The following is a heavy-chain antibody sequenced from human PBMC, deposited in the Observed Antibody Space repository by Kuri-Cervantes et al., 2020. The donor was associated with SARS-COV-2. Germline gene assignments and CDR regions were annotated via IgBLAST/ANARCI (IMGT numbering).Heavy chain of an antibody. V-gene: IGHV3-7*01. D-gene: IGHD5-24*01. CDR1: GFSISDRAYW. CDR2: IKHDGSER. CDR3: VREKGGWLQGDY. Sequence: GESLKISCTASGFSISDRAYWMTWVRQTPGKGLEWVANIKHDGSERFYVDSVKGRFTISRDNAKNSLYLQMDSLRAEDTAVYYCVREKGGWLQGDYWGQGTRVTVSS. J-gene: IGHJ4*02.